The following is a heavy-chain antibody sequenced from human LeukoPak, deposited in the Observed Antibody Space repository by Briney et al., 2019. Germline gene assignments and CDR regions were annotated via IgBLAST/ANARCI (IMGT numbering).Heavy chain of an antibody. CDR3: ASRADIASGWYKGGDQFDY. Sequence: SVKVSCKASGGTFSSYAISWVRQARGQGLEWMGGIIPIFGTANYAQKFQGRVTITADESTSTAYMELSSLRSEDTAVYYCASRADIASGWYKGGDQFDYWGQGTLVTVSS. J-gene: IGHJ4*02. V-gene: IGHV1-69*13. D-gene: IGHD6-19*01. CDR2: IIPIFGTA. CDR1: GGTFSSYA.